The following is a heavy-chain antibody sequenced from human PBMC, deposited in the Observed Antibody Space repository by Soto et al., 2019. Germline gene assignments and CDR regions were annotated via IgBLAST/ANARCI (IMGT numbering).Heavy chain of an antibody. CDR3: ARGPLVVLNYFES. CDR2: IFPLTDIP. CDR1: GGTFRNYP. V-gene: IGHV1-69*02. J-gene: IGHJ4*02. Sequence: QVQLVQSGTEVKKPGSSVNVSCKASGGTFRNYPINWVRQAPGQGLEWIGSIFPLTDIPDYAQNFQARLTISADKSTRTAYMELSSLTSDDTAMYFCARGPLVVLNYFESWGQGTLVTVSS.